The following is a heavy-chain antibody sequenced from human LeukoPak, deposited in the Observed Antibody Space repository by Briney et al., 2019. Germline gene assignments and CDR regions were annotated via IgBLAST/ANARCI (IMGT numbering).Heavy chain of an antibody. Sequence: GRSLRLSCAASGFTFSSYAMHWVRQAPGKGLEWVEVISYDGSNKYYADSVKGRFTISRDNSKNTLYLQMNSLRAEDTAVYYCARDTLYGNYFDYWGQGTLVTVSS. V-gene: IGHV3-30-3*01. J-gene: IGHJ4*02. CDR1: GFTFSSYA. D-gene: IGHD3-10*01. CDR3: ARDTLYGNYFDY. CDR2: ISYDGSNK.